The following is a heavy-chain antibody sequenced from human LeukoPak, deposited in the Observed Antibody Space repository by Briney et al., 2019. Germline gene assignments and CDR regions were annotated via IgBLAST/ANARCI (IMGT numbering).Heavy chain of an antibody. CDR2: IYYSGST. J-gene: IGHJ3*02. Sequence: PSETLSLTCTVSGGSISSSSYYWGWIRQPPGKALEWIGSIYYSGSTYYSPSLKSRVTISVDTSKNQFSLKLSSVTAADTAVYYCARLSTVTTLHAFDIWGRGTMVTVSS. CDR3: ARLSTVTTLHAFDI. V-gene: IGHV4-39*01. CDR1: GGSISSSSYY. D-gene: IGHD4-17*01.